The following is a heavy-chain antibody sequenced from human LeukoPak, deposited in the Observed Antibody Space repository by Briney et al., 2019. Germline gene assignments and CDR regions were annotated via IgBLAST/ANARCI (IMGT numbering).Heavy chain of an antibody. Sequence: SETLSLTCTVSGGSITSYYWAWLRQPPEKGLEWIGYVYYSGYSNYNPSLKSRVSMSVDTSMNQFSLKLASVTAADTAVYYCARHSIASDGARLFDYWGRGTLVTGSS. CDR1: GGSITSYY. CDR3: ARHSIASDGARLFDY. CDR2: VYYSGYS. D-gene: IGHD2-21*01. J-gene: IGHJ4*02. V-gene: IGHV4-59*08.